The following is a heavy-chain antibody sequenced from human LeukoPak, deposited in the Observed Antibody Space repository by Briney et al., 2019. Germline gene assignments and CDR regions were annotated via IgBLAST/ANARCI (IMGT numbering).Heavy chain of an antibody. CDR1: GFTFSRHW. Sequence: GGSLRLSCAASGFTFSRHWTHWVRQSPGKGLMWVSHLSLDGSATNYADSVKGRFTISRDNPKNTLYLQMNSLRAEDTAVYYCARNGVDSTYDIWGQGTVVTVSS. J-gene: IGHJ3*02. CDR3: ARNGVDSTYDI. V-gene: IGHV3-74*01. CDR2: LSLDGSAT. D-gene: IGHD2-8*01.